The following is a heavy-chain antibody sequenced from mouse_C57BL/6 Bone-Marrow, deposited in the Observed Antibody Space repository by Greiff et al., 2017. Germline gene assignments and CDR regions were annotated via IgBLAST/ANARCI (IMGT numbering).Heavy chain of an antibody. Sequence: VKLLESGAELARPGASVKLSCKASGYTFTSYGISWVKQRTGQGLEWIGEIYPRSGNTYYNEKFKGKATLTADKSSSTAYMELRSLTAEDSAVYFCERSAWFAYWGQGTLVTVSA. V-gene: IGHV1-81*01. CDR1: GYTFTSYG. J-gene: IGHJ3*01. CDR2: IYPRSGNT. CDR3: ERSAWFAY.